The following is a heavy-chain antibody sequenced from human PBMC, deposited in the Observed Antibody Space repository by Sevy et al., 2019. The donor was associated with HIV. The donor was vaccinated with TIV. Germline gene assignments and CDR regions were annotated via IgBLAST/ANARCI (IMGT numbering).Heavy chain of an antibody. CDR2: ISYEGSDE. V-gene: IGHV3-30*04. D-gene: IGHD4-17*01. CDR3: ARDLEFYDYGDYGPAFNPDY. J-gene: IGHJ4*02. Sequence: GGSLRLSCTVSGFIFSNFAMHWVRQAPGKGLEWVAVISYEGSDEDYSDSVKGRFTISRDIAKNTLHLQMNSLRAEDTAVYYCARDLEFYDYGDYGPAFNPDYWGRGTLVTVSS. CDR1: GFIFSNFA.